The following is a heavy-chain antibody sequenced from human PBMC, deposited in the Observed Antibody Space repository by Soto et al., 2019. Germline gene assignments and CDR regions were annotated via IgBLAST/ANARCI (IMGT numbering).Heavy chain of an antibody. J-gene: IGHJ5*02. CDR2: ISHDGINK. D-gene: IGHD6-19*01. Sequence: QVRLVESGGGVVQPGRSLRLSCTASGFSFSSYAMYWFRQPPGKGLEWVAVISHDGINKHYADSVKGRVTVSRDNSNHSLDLQLNSLRGEDTAMYYCARDMYGSGYFVKWFEAWGQGTLVTVSS. CDR1: GFSFSSYA. V-gene: IGHV3-30-3*01. CDR3: ARDMYGSGYFVKWFEA.